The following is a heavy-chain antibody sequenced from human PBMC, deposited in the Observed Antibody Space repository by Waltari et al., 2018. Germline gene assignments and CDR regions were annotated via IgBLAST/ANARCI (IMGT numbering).Heavy chain of an antibody. D-gene: IGHD1-26*01. CDR3: ARDGTTISGATRWLDS. J-gene: IGHJ5*01. CDR2: INSEGYST. V-gene: IGHV3-74*01. CDR1: GFSFSSYW. Sequence: EVQLVESGGGLVQPGGSLRLSCAASGFSFSSYWMHWVRQAPGKGLVGVSRINSEGYSTTYADSVRGRFTISRDNAKNTLYLQMNSLRVEDTAVYYCARDGTTISGATRWLDSWGQGTLVTVSS.